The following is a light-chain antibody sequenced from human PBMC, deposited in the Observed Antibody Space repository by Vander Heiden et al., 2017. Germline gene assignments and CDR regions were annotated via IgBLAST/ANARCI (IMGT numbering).Light chain of an antibody. CDR1: KLGDKY. Sequence: SYELTQPPSVSVSPGQTASITCSGDKLGDKYACWYQQKPGQSPVLVIYQDSKRPSGIPERFSGSNSGNTATLTISGTQAMDEADYYCQAWDSSLVFGGGTKLTGL. J-gene: IGLJ2*01. V-gene: IGLV3-1*01. CDR2: QDS. CDR3: QAWDSSLV.